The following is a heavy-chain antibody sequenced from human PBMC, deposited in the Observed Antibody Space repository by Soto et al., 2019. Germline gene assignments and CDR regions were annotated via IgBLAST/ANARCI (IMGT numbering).Heavy chain of an antibody. V-gene: IGHV1-24*01. Sequence: VASVKVSCKVSGYTLTELSMHWVRQAPGKGLEWMGGFDPEDGETIYAQKFQGRVTMTEDTSTDTAYMELSSLRSEDTAVYYCATAPRGDCTNGVCYLGAFDIWG. CDR2: FDPEDGET. CDR1: GYTLTELS. CDR3: ATAPRGDCTNGVCYLGAFDI. J-gene: IGHJ3*02. D-gene: IGHD2-8*01.